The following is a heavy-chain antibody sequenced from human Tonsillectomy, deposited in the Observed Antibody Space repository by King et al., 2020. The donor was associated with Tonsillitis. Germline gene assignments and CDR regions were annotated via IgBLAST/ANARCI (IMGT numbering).Heavy chain of an antibody. Sequence: DVQLVESGGGLVQPGGSLRLSCAASGFTFSSYAMSWVRQAPGKGLEWVSVISGSGGSTYHADSVKGRFTISRVNYKNTLYLQMNSLRAEDTAVYYCATVDFISAGGICDFWGQGTLVSVSS. CDR2: ISGSGGST. CDR3: ATVDFISAGGICDF. CDR1: GFTFSSYA. V-gene: IGHV3-23*04. J-gene: IGHJ4*02. D-gene: IGHD6-13*01.